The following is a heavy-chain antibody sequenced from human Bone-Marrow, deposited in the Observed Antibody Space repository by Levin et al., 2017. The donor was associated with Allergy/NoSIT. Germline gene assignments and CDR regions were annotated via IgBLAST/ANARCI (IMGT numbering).Heavy chain of an antibody. J-gene: IGHJ5*01. D-gene: IGHD5-24*01. CDR3: ARDMYAGGYNYVAS. V-gene: IGHV1-69*01. CDR2: IIPILGTP. Sequence: KISCKTSGGTFSRYAIIWVRQAPGQGLEWMGAIIPILGTPIYAQDFKGRVTFAADEFTSTAYMELSSLRSEDTAVYYCARDMYAGGYNYVASWGQGTLVTVSS. CDR1: GGTFSRYA.